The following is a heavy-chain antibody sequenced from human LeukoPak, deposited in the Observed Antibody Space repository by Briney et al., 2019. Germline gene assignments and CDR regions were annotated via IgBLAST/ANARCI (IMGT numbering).Heavy chain of an antibody. Sequence: SETLSLTCAVSGGSISSNNWWGWVRQPPGQGLEWIGEIYHSGSPIYNPSLKSRVTISVDKSRNHFSLNLSSVTAADTAVYYCARVNINNWHSCDYWGQGTLVTVSS. D-gene: IGHD1-1*01. J-gene: IGHJ4*02. CDR1: GGSISSNNW. V-gene: IGHV4-4*02. CDR3: ARVNINNWHSCDY. CDR2: IYHSGSP.